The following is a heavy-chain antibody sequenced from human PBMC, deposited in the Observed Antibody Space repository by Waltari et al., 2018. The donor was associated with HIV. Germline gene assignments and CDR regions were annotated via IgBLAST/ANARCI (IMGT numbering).Heavy chain of an antibody. Sequence: QLVQSGGEVKQTGASLQISCKASGFTFPNYWIAWVRQMPGKGIEWMGRIWPSDSDTKYSPSFQGHVTISADRSISTAYLQWSSLRASDTAMYYCASPKGGWLFAFDVWGQGTMVTVSS. CDR2: IWPSDSDT. J-gene: IGHJ3*01. D-gene: IGHD3-16*01. CDR3: ASPKGGWLFAFDV. CDR1: GFTFPNYW. V-gene: IGHV5-51*01.